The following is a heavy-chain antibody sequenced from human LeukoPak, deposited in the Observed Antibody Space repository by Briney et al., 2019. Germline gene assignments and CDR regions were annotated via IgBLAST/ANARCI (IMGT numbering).Heavy chain of an antibody. D-gene: IGHD6-6*01. CDR2: INHSGST. CDR1: GGSFSGYY. Sequence: SGTLSLTCAVSGGSFSGYYWSWIRQAPGKGLEWIGEINHSGSTNYNASLKIRVTISVDTSKYQFSLKLSSVNAADAALYYCARGGKYSSSSFDYCGQGTLVTVSS. V-gene: IGHV4-34*01. CDR3: ARGGKYSSSSFDY. J-gene: IGHJ4*02.